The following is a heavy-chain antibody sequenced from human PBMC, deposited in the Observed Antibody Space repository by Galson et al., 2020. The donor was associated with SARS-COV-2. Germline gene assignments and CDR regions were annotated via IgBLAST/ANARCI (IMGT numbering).Heavy chain of an antibody. CDR3: ARGHHSSGYYYVPYAFDI. J-gene: IGHJ3*02. CDR1: GGSFSGYY. V-gene: IGHV4-34*01. D-gene: IGHD3-22*01. CDR2: INHSGST. Sequence: WETLSLTCAVYGGSFSGYYWSWIRQPPGKGLEWIGEINHSGSTNYNPSLKSRVTISVDTSKNQFSLKLSSVTAADTAVYYCARGHHSSGYYYVPYAFDIWGPGTMVTVSS.